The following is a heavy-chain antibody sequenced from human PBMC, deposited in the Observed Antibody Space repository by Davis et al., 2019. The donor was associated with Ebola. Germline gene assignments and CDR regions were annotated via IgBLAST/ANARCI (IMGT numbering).Heavy chain of an antibody. Sequence: GESLKISCAASGFIFSTYGMHWVRQAPGKGLDWVAVISSDGSTKYYADSVKGRFTISRDNAKNTLYLQMNSLRTEDTAVYYCATLPGYYWGQGTLVTVSS. V-gene: IGHV3-30*03. D-gene: IGHD1-26*01. CDR3: ATLPGYY. CDR1: GFIFSTYG. J-gene: IGHJ4*02. CDR2: ISSDGSTK.